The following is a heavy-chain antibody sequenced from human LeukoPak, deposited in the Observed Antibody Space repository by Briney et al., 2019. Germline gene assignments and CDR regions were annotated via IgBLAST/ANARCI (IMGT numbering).Heavy chain of an antibody. CDR3: VRDLGLTISANWFDP. CDR1: GYSISSGHF. D-gene: IGHD3-3*01. CDR2: IFHTGSA. V-gene: IGHV4-38-2*02. J-gene: IGHJ5*02. Sequence: SETLSLTCAVSGYSISSGHFWGWIRQPPGKGLEWIGTIFHTGSAYYNSSLTGRVTISVDTSKNQFSLKLNSMTAADTAFYYCVRDLGLTISANWFDPWGQGILVTVSS.